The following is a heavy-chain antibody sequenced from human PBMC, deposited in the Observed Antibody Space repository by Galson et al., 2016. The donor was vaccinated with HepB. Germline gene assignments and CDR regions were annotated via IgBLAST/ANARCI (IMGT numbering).Heavy chain of an antibody. Sequence: SLRLSCAASGFSFSDSYMNWIRQAPGKGLEWVSYISSSGSTIYYADSVKGRFTISRDNARNSLYLQMNSLRAEDTAVYFCARGHQLLWKGLDVWGQGTTVTVSS. D-gene: IGHD3-10*01. CDR1: GFSFSDSY. J-gene: IGHJ6*02. CDR3: ARGHQLLWKGLDV. V-gene: IGHV3-11*01. CDR2: ISSSGSTI.